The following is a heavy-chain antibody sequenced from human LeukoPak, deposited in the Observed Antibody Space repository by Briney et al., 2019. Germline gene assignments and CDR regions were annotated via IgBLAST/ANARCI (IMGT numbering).Heavy chain of an antibody. J-gene: IGHJ6*02. Sequence: GASVKVSCKASGGTFSSYAISWVRQAPGQGLEWMGGIIPIFGTANYAQKFQGRVTITADESTSTAYMELSSLRSEDTAVYYCANSPNVSHIVVVTAIPEYYYYYGMDVWGQGTTVTVSS. V-gene: IGHV1-69*13. D-gene: IGHD2-21*02. CDR2: IIPIFGTA. CDR1: GGTFSSYA. CDR3: ANSPNVSHIVVVTAIPEYYYYYGMDV.